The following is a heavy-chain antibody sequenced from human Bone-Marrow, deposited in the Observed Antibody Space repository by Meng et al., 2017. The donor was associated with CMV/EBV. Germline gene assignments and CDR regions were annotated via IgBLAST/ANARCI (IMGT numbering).Heavy chain of an antibody. V-gene: IGHV3-48*04. CDR3: ARDARVTIFGVVIDAFDI. D-gene: IGHD3-3*01. Sequence: GESLKISCAASGFTFSSYSMNWVRQAPGKGLEWVSYISSSSSTIYYADSVKGRFTISRDNAKNSLYLQMNSLRAEDTAVYYCARDARVTIFGVVIDAFDIWGQGTMVTVS. CDR2: ISSSSSTI. CDR1: GFTFSSYS. J-gene: IGHJ3*02.